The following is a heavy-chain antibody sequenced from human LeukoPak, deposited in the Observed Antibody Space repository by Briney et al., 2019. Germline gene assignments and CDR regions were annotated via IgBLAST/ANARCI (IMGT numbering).Heavy chain of an antibody. J-gene: IGHJ4*02. CDR3: ARVSIPHDYGGTGFDY. D-gene: IGHD4-23*01. CDR2: ISAYNGNT. CDR1: GYTFTGYG. V-gene: IGHV1-18*01. Sequence: ASVKVSCKASGYTFTGYGISWVRQAPGQGLEWMGWISAYNGNTNYAQKLQGRVTMTTDTSTSTAYMELSSLRSEDTAVYYCARVSIPHDYGGTGFDYWGQGTLVTVSS.